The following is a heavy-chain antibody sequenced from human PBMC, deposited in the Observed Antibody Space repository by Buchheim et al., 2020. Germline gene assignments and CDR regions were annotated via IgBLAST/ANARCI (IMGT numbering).Heavy chain of an antibody. CDR3: AGDSSGSTVPFDY. D-gene: IGHD3-22*01. Sequence: QVQLVESGGGVVQPGRSLRLSCAASGFTFSSYGMHWVRQAPGKGLEWVAVISYDGSNKYYADSVKGRFTIYRDNSKNTLYLQMNSLKAEDTAVYYCAGDSSGSTVPFDYWGQGTL. J-gene: IGHJ4*02. CDR2: ISYDGSNK. CDR1: GFTFSSYG. V-gene: IGHV3-30*03.